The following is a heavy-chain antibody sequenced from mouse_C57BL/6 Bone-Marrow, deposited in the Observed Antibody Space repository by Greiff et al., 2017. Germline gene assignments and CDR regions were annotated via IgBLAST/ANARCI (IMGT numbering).Heavy chain of an antibody. CDR1: GFNIKDYY. J-gene: IGHJ1*03. V-gene: IGHV14-2*01. CDR2: IDPEDGET. Sequence: VQLQQSGAELVKPGASVKLSCTASGFNIKDYYMHWVKQRTEQGLEWIGRIDPEDGETKYAPKFQGKATITADTYSNTAYLQLSSLTSEDTAVYYCASQIDFSGSRVFYWYFDVWGTGTTVTVSS. D-gene: IGHD1-1*01. CDR3: ASQIDFSGSRVFYWYFDV.